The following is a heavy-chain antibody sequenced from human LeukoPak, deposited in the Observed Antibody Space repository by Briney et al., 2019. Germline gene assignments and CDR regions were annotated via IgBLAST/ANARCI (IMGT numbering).Heavy chain of an antibody. V-gene: IGHV4-59*08. CDR1: GGSISSYY. D-gene: IGHD6-13*01. J-gene: IGHJ4*02. Sequence: SETLSLTCTVSGGSISSYYWSWIRQPPGKGLEWIGYIYYSGSTNYNPSLKSRVTISVDTSKNQFSLKLSSVTAADAAVYYCARNTRSSWYIDYWGQGTLVTVSS. CDR3: ARNTRSSWYIDY. CDR2: IYYSGST.